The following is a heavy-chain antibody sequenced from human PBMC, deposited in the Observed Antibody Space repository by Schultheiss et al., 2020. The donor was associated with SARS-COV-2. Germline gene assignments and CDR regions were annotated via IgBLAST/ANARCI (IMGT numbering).Heavy chain of an antibody. V-gene: IGHV4-59*12. J-gene: IGHJ4*02. D-gene: IGHD6-6*01. Sequence: GSLRLSCAASGFTFDDYAMHWVRQAPGKGLEWIGYIYYSGSTNYNPSLKSRVTISVDTSKNQFSLKLSSVTAADTAVYYCARAEKSSSSVDYWGQGTLVTVSS. CDR2: IYYSGST. CDR1: GFTFDDYA. CDR3: ARAEKSSSSVDY.